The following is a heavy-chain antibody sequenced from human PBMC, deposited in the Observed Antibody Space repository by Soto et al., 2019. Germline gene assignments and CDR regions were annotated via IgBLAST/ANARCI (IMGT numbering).Heavy chain of an antibody. CDR1: GFTFSSYS. CDR3: ARGRAAKSFIGDYVDYYYYMDV. J-gene: IGHJ6*03. V-gene: IGHV3-21*01. D-gene: IGHD4-17*01. CDR2: ISSSSSYI. Sequence: GGSLRLSCAASGFTFSSYSMNWVRQAPGKGLEWVSSISSSSSYIYYADSVKGRFTISRDNAKNSLYLQMNSLRAEDTAVYYCARGRAAKSFIGDYVDYYYYMDVWGKGTTVTVSS.